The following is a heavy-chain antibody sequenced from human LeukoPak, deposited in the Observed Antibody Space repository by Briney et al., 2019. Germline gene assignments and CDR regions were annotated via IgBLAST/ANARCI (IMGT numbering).Heavy chain of an antibody. CDR2: ISSSSSYI. V-gene: IGHV3-21*01. D-gene: IGHD2-2*03. CDR3: ARDAGYCSSTSCYLVYFMDV. Sequence: PGGSLRLSCAASGFTFSSYSMNWVRQAPGKGLESVSSISSSSSYIYYADSVKGRFTISRHNAKNSLYLQMNSLRAEDTAVYYCARDAGYCSSTSCYLVYFMDVWGKGTTVTVSS. J-gene: IGHJ6*03. CDR1: GFTFSSYS.